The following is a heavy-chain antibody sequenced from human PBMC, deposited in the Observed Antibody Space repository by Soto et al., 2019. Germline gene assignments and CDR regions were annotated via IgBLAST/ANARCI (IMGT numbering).Heavy chain of an antibody. J-gene: IGHJ6*02. CDR1: GFTFSNAW. CDR2: IKSKTDGGTT. V-gene: IGHV3-15*07. Sequence: GGSLRLSCAASGFTFSNAWMNWVRQAPGKGLEWVGRIKSKTDGGTTDYAAPVKGRFTISRDDSKNTLYLQMNSLKTEDTAVYYCTTINLYYYYGMDVWGQGTTVTVSS. CDR3: TTINLYYYYGMDV.